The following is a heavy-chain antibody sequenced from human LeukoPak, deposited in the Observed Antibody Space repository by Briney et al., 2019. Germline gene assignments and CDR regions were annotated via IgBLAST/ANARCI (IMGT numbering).Heavy chain of an antibody. V-gene: IGHV1-2*02. CDR3: AREGPVAVAGLDY. CDR2: INPNSGGT. Sequence: ASVKVSCKASGYTFIDYYMHWVRQAPGQGLEWMGWINPNSGGTNYAQKFQGRVTMTTDTSTSAAYMELRSLISDDTAVYYCAREGPVAVAGLDYWGQGTLVTVSS. CDR1: GYTFIDYY. J-gene: IGHJ4*02. D-gene: IGHD6-19*01.